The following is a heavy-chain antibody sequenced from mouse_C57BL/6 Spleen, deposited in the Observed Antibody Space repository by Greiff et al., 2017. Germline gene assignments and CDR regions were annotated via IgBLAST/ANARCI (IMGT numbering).Heavy chain of an antibody. CDR3: ARVITTVVTEYYYAKGD. J-gene: IGHJ4*01. CDR1: GFTFSSYA. CDR2: ISDGGSYT. V-gene: IGHV5-4*01. Sequence: EVQGVESGGGLVKPGGSLKLSCAASGFTFSSYAMSWVRQTPEKRLEWVATISDGGSYTYYPANVKGRFTISRDNAKNNLYLQMSHLKSEDTAMYYCARVITTVVTEYYYAKGDWGKGTSVTVSS. D-gene: IGHD1-1*01.